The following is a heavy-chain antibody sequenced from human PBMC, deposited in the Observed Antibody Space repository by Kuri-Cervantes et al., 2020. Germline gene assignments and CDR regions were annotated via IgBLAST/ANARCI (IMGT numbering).Heavy chain of an antibody. Sequence: ESLKISCAVYGGSLSSYYWSWIRQPPGKGLEWIGEINHSGSTNYNPSLKSRVTISVDTSKNQFSLKLSSVTAADTAVYYCASLFGELLYGWFDPWGQGTLVTVSS. J-gene: IGHJ5*02. CDR3: ASLFGELLYGWFDP. CDR2: INHSGST. CDR1: GGSLSSYY. V-gene: IGHV4-34*01. D-gene: IGHD3-10*02.